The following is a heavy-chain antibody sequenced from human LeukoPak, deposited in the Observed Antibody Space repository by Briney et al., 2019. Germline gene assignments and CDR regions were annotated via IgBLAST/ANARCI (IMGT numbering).Heavy chain of an antibody. CDR2: IYYTGST. V-gene: IGHV4-59*08. J-gene: IGHJ4*02. D-gene: IGHD3-22*01. CDR1: GGSISSHY. Sequence: SETLSLTCTVSGGSISSHYWSWIRQPPGKGLESIGYIYYTGSTNYNPSLKSRVTISVDPSKNQFSLKLNSVTATDTAVYYCARLGSDSLGYKYYFDYWGQGTLVTVSS. CDR3: ARLGSDSLGYKYYFDY.